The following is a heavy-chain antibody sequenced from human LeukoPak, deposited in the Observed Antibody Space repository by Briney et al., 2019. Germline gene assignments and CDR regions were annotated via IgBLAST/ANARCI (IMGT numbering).Heavy chain of an antibody. J-gene: IGHJ4*02. V-gene: IGHV1-24*01. CDR3: ATPAGDYDILTGYYQLDY. CDR2: FDPEDGET. CDR1: GYTFTDYF. Sequence: ASVKVSCKTSGYTFTDYFMHWVRQAPGQGLEWMGSFDPEDGETIYAQKFQGRVTMTEDTSTDTAYMELSSLRSEDTAVYYCATPAGDYDILTGYYQLDYWGQGTLVTVSS. D-gene: IGHD3-9*01.